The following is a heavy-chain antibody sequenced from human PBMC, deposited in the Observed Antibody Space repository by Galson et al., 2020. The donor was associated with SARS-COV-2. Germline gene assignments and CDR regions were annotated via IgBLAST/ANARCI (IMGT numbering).Heavy chain of an antibody. Sequence: GGSLRLSCAASGFTFSSYSMNWVRQAPGKGLEWVSYISSSSTIYYADSVKGRFTISRDNAKNSLYLQMNSLRAEDTAVYYCARAIWFDPWGQGTLVTVSS. CDR1: GFTFSSYS. CDR2: ISSSSTI. V-gene: IGHV3-48*01. J-gene: IGHJ5*02. CDR3: ARAIWFDP.